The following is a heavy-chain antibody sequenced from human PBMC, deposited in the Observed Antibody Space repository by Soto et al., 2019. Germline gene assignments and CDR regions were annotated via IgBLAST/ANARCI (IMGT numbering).Heavy chain of an antibody. CDR3: STAGQWSFWTASYFEH. CDR2: SKPETGRDETI. J-gene: IGHJ4*02. D-gene: IGHD3-3*01. V-gene: IGHV3-15*01. Sequence: PGGSLRLSCAASGLSVNNASMSWFRQTPGKGLEWVARSKPETGRDETIEYAASVKSRFITSREDSKHILYLEINSLKTDDTSVYYCSTAGQWSFWTASYFEHWGQGTPVTVSS. CDR1: GLSVNNAS.